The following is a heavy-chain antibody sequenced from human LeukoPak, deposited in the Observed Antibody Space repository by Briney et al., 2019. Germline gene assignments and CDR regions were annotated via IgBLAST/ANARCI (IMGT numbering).Heavy chain of an antibody. D-gene: IGHD6-6*01. CDR2: IRYDGSNK. Sequence: GGSLRLSCAASGFTFSSYGMHWVRQAPGKGLEWVAFIRYDGSNKYYADSVKGRFTISRDNSKNTLYLQMNSLRAEDTAVYYCAREDSSSSENAFDIWGQGTMVTVSS. J-gene: IGHJ3*02. CDR1: GFTFSSYG. CDR3: AREDSSSSENAFDI. V-gene: IGHV3-30*02.